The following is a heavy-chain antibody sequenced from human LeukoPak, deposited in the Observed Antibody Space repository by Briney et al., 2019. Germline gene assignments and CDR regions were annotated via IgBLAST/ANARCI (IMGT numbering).Heavy chain of an antibody. CDR2: IRYDGSNK. Sequence: HPGGSLRLSCAASGFTFSSYGMHWLRQAPGKGLEWVAFIRYDGSNKYYADSVKGRFTISRDNSKNTLYLQMNSLRAEDTAVYYCANHPKYSSGWYLDYWGQGTLVTVTS. D-gene: IGHD6-19*01. CDR3: ANHPKYSSGWYLDY. CDR1: GFTFSSYG. J-gene: IGHJ4*02. V-gene: IGHV3-30*02.